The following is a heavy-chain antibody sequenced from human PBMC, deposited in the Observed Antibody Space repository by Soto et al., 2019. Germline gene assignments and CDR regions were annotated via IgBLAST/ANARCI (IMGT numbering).Heavy chain of an antibody. V-gene: IGHV3-30*18. CDR2: ISYDGNNE. CDR1: GFTFSSYG. J-gene: IGHJ1*01. Sequence: QVQLVESGGGVVQPGRSLRLSCAASGFTFSSYGMHWVRQAPGKGLEGVAVISYDGNNEYYADSVKGRFTISRDNSKNTLYLQRNSLRAEDRGVYVCVKSGYFNGPPLIFKHGGQGTLVSVTP. D-gene: IGHD3-10*01. CDR3: VKSGYFNGPPLIFKH.